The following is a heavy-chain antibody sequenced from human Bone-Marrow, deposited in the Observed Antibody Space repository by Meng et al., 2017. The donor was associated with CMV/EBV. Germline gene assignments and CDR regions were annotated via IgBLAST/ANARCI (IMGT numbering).Heavy chain of an antibody. Sequence: SETLSLTCTVSGASISSNYWSWNRRPPGKGLQYIGSISHNGYINYNPSLKGRVTISLDTSRNQLSLRLTSVTAADTAMYYCAGPDDMGSSPYDAFDIWGQGTRVTVSS. CDR1: GASISSNY. J-gene: IGHJ3*02. CDR2: ISHNGYI. CDR3: AGPDDMGSSPYDAFDI. D-gene: IGHD1-26*01. V-gene: IGHV4-59*01.